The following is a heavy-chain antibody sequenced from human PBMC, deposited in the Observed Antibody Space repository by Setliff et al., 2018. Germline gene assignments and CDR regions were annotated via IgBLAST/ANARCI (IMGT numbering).Heavy chain of an antibody. Sequence: SVKVSCKTSGYTFTDYGITWVRQAPGQGLEWMGWISAHTGNTYYTPKLHSRVTLTTDTSTSTAYMELTSLGSDDTAVYYCSRLVRYCTRTSCQRLSGGEFWGQGTLVTVSS. J-gene: IGHJ4*02. V-gene: IGHV1-18*01. CDR2: ISAHTGNT. D-gene: IGHD2-15*01. CDR3: SRLVRYCTRTSCQRLSGGEF. CDR1: GYTFTDYG.